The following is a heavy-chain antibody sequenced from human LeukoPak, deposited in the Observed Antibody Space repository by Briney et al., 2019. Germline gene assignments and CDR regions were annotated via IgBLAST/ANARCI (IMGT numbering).Heavy chain of an antibody. V-gene: IGHV3-30*03. CDR2: ISYDGSNK. CDR3: ATGIAVAGLS. Sequence: PGGSLRLSCAASGFTFSVYSMNWVRQAPGKGLEWVAVISYDGSNKYYADSVKGRFTISRDNSKNTLFLEMNSLRADDTAVYYCATGIAVAGLSWGQGTLVTVSS. D-gene: IGHD6-19*01. J-gene: IGHJ5*02. CDR1: GFTFSVYS.